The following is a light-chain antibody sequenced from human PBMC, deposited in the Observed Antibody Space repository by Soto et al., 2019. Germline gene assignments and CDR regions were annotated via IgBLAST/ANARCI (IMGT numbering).Light chain of an antibody. CDR2: AAS. Sequence: DIQMTQSPFSLSASLGDRVTITCRASQSISDYLNWYQQKPGKGPKLLIFAASSLKVGVPSRFSGSGSGTDVPLTICSLQPEDFATYFCQQSHSAPFTFGPGTIVDIK. V-gene: IGKV1-39*01. CDR1: QSISDY. CDR3: QQSHSAPFT. J-gene: IGKJ3*01.